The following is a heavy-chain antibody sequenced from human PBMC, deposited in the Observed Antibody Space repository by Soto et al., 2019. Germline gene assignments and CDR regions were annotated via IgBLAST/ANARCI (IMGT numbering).Heavy chain of an antibody. CDR1: GFTFSSYA. D-gene: IGHD5-18*01. CDR3: ARGWGGYSYGSYYYYGMDV. CDR2: ISYDGSNK. J-gene: IGHJ6*02. V-gene: IGHV3-30-3*01. Sequence: GGSLRLSCAASGFTFSSYAMHWVRQAPGKGLEWVAVISYDGSNKYYADSVKGRFTISRDNSKNTLYLQMNSLRAEDTAVYYCARGWGGYSYGSYYYYGMDVWGQGTTVTVSS.